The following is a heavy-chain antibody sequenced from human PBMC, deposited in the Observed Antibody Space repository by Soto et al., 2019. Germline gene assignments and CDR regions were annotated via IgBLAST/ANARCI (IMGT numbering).Heavy chain of an antibody. J-gene: IGHJ6*02. CDR3: AKGITMIVVVINAGMDV. CDR1: GFTFSSYG. Sequence: PGGSLRLSCAASGFTFSSYGMHWVRQAPGKGLEWVAVISYDGSNKYYADSVNGRFTISRDNSKNTLYLQMNSLRAEDTAVYYCAKGITMIVVVINAGMDVWGQGTTVTVSS. D-gene: IGHD3-22*01. CDR2: ISYDGSNK. V-gene: IGHV3-30*18.